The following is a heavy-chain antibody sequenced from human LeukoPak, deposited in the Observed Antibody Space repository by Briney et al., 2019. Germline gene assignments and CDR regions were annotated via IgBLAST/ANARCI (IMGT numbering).Heavy chain of an antibody. CDR3: ATYCSSTSCYTKDN. V-gene: IGHV4-39*01. D-gene: IGHD2-2*02. CDR2: IYYSGST. J-gene: IGHJ4*02. Sequence: SETLSLTCTVSGGSISSSSYYWGWLRHPPGKGLEWIGSIYYSGSTYYNPSLKSRVTISVDTSKNPFSLKLSSVTAADTAVYYCATYCSSTSCYTKDNWGQGTLVTVPS. CDR1: GGSISSSSYY.